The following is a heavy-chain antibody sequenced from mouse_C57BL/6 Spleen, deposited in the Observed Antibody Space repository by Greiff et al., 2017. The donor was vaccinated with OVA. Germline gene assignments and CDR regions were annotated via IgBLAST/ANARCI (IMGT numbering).Heavy chain of an antibody. J-gene: IGHJ3*01. D-gene: IGHD2-4*01. V-gene: IGHV1-50*01. CDR2: IDPSDSYT. Sequence: QVQLQQPGAELVKPGASVKLSCKASGYTFTSYWMQWVKQRPGQGLEWIGEIDPSDSYTNYNQKFKGKATLTVDTSSSTAYMQLSSLTSEDSAVYYCARREVYYDYDKGFAYWGQGTLVTVSA. CDR3: ARREVYYDYDKGFAY. CDR1: GYTFTSYW.